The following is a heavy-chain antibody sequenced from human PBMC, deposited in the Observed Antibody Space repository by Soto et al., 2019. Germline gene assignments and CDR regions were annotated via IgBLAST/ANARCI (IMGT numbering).Heavy chain of an antibody. V-gene: IGHV1-18*01. CDR1: GYTFTSYG. Sequence: VASVKVSCKASGYTFTSYGISWVRQAPGQGLEWMGWISAYNGNTNYAQKLQGRVTMTTDTSTSTAYMELRSLRSDDTAVYYCARDYGGSSGPYDAFDIWGQGTMVTVSS. CDR2: ISAYNGNT. CDR3: ARDYGGSSGPYDAFDI. J-gene: IGHJ3*02. D-gene: IGHD3-22*01.